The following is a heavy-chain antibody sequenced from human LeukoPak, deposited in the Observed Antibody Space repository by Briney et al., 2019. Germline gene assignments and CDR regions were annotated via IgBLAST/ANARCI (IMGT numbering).Heavy chain of an antibody. D-gene: IGHD5-24*01. CDR3: ARGSREMATIFDY. Sequence: SETLSLTCAVSGGSISSSNWWSWVRQPPGKGLEWIGQIYHSGSTNYNPSLKSRVTISVDKSKNQFSLRLSSVTAADTAVYYCARGSREMATIFDYWGQGTLVTVSS. CDR1: GGSISSSNW. J-gene: IGHJ4*02. V-gene: IGHV4-4*02. CDR2: IYHSGST.